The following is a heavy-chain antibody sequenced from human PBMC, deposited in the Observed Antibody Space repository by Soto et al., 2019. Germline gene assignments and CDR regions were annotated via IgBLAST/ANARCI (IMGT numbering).Heavy chain of an antibody. Sequence: HPXGALRLNCAASGFTFSSYTLTWVRQAPGKGLEWVSAISGSGGSTYYADSVKGQFTISRDNSKNTLYLQMNSLRAEDTAVYYCAKGLYSGRYFDDWGQGTLVTVSS. CDR2: ISGSGGST. CDR3: AKGLYSGRYFDD. CDR1: GFTFSSYT. J-gene: IGHJ4*02. D-gene: IGHD1-26*01. V-gene: IGHV3-23*01.